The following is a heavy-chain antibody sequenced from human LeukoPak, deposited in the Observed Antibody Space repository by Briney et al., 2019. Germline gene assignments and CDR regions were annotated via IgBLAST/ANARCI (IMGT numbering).Heavy chain of an antibody. V-gene: IGHV3-23*01. CDR2: ISDSRSST. D-gene: IGHD2-8*01. Sequence: HPGGSLRLSCAASGFTFNNYAMSWVRQAPGKWLEWVSAISDSRSSTYYADSIKGRFTISRDNSKNTLYLQMNSLRAEDTAVYYCAKAGGVGYYFDYWGQGTLVTVFS. CDR3: AKAGGVGYYFDY. CDR1: GFTFNNYA. J-gene: IGHJ4*02.